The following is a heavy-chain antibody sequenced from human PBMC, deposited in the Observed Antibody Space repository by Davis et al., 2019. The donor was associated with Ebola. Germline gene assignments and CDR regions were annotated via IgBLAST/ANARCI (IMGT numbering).Heavy chain of an antibody. D-gene: IGHD6-13*01. V-gene: IGHV3-33*01. CDR1: GYTFTSYG. Sequence: SCKASGYTFTSYGMHWVRQAPGKGLEWVAVIWYDGSNKYYADSVKGRFTISRDNSKNTLYLQMNSLRAEDTAVYYCARAGGYSSSWYGYWGQGTLVTVSS. J-gene: IGHJ4*02. CDR2: IWYDGSNK. CDR3: ARAGGYSSSWYGY.